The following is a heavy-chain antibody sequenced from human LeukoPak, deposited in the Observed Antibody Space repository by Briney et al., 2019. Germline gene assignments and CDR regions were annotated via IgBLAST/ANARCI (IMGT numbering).Heavy chain of an antibody. CDR3: ARGWGPAYCGGDCHRHFDY. J-gene: IGHJ4*02. CDR1: GGSINSGLYY. D-gene: IGHD2-21*02. Sequence: SETLSLTCSVSGGSINSGLYYWSWIRQPAGKGLEWIGRIYTSGSIDYNPSLQSRVSISVDTSQNQFSLKLTSVTAADTAVYYCARGWGPAYCGGDCHRHFDYWGQGTLVTVSS. CDR2: IYTSGSI. V-gene: IGHV4-61*02.